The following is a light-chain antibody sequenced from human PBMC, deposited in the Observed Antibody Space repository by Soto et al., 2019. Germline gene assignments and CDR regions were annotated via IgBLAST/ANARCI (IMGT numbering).Light chain of an antibody. CDR3: SSYTTSSTPFV. V-gene: IGLV2-14*01. J-gene: IGLJ1*01. CDR1: SSDVGGYNY. Sequence: QSALTQPASVSGSPGQSITISCTGTSSDVGGYNYVSWYQQHPGKAPKLMIYDVNNRPSGVSNRFSGSKSGNTASLTISGLQAEDEADYFCSSYTTSSTPFVFGTGTKVTV. CDR2: DVN.